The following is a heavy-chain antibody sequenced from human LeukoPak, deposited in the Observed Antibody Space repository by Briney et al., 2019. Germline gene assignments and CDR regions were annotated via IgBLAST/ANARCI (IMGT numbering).Heavy chain of an antibody. Sequence: SVQVSCKASGYTFTSYDINWVRQATGQGLEWMGWMNPNSGNTGYARKFQGRVTITRNTSISTAYMELSSLRSEDTAVYYCARGTSYSSGWADAFDIWGQGTMVTVSS. V-gene: IGHV1-8*03. CDR3: ARGTSYSSGWADAFDI. D-gene: IGHD6-19*01. J-gene: IGHJ3*02. CDR1: GYTFTSYD. CDR2: MNPNSGNT.